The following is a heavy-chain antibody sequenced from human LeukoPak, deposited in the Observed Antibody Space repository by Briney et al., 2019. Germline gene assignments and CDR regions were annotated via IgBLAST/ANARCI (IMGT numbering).Heavy chain of an antibody. D-gene: IGHD4-11*01. V-gene: IGHV3-30*18. CDR2: ISYDGSNK. J-gene: IGHJ4*02. CDR1: GFTFSSYG. Sequence: GGSLRLSCAASGFTFSSYGTHWVRQAPGKGLAWVAVISYDGSNKYYADSVKARFTISRDNSKNTLYLQMNSLRAEETAVYYCAKNWGNYGYWGQGTLVTVSS. CDR3: AKNWGNYGY.